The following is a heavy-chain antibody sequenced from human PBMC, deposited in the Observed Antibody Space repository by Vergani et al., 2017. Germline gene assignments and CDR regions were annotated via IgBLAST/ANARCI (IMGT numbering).Heavy chain of an antibody. V-gene: IGHV3-21*01. CDR2: ISSSGTYI. J-gene: IGHJ5*02. CDR3: AREGQPTMTTVVTGVDA. CDR1: GFIFSTYS. Sequence: EVQLLESGGGLVQPGGSLRLSCAASGFIFSTYSMNWVRQAPGKGLEGVSSISSSGTYIYYADSVKGRFTSSRDNAKNSLYLQVNSLRAEDTAVYYCAREGQPTMTTVVTGVDAWGQGTLVTVSS. D-gene: IGHD4-23*01.